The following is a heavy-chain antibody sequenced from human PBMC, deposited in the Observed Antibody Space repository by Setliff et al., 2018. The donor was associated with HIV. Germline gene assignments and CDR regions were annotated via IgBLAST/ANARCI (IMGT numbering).Heavy chain of an antibody. CDR2: ISGSGGST. CDR3: AKGQLPYCTNGVCYAIDY. CDR1: GFTFSNYA. J-gene: IGHJ4*02. D-gene: IGHD2-8*01. Sequence: GGSLRLSCAASGFTFSNYAMNWVRQAPGKGLEWVSAISGSGGSTYYADSVKGRFTISRDNSKKTLYLQMNSLRAEDTAVYYCAKGQLPYCTNGVCYAIDYWGQGTLVTVSS. V-gene: IGHV3-23*01.